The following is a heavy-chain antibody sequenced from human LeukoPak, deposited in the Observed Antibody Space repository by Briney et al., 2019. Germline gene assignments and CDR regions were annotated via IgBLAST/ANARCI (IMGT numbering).Heavy chain of an antibody. CDR1: GFTFSDYT. V-gene: IGHV3-21*06. Sequence: GGSLRLSCATSGFTFSDYTMNWVRQAPGKRLEWLSSISSRGSVIYYADSVKGRCTISRDNANNSLYLQMNSLRAEDTAVYYCAKGPDYGGNPGPFDIWGQGTMVTASS. CDR3: AKGPDYGGNPGPFDI. CDR2: ISSRGSVI. J-gene: IGHJ3*02. D-gene: IGHD4-23*01.